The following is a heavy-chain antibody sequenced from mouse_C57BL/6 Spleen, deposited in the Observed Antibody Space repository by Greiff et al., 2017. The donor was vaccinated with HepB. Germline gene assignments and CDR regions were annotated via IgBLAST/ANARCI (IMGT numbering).Heavy chain of an antibody. V-gene: IGHV7-3*01. Sequence: EVQLVESGGGLVQPGGSLSLSCAASGFTFTDYYMSWVRQPPGKALEWLGFIRNKANGYTTEYSASVKGRFTISRDNSQSILYLQMNALRAEDSATYYCARYSFYDSLDYWGQGTSVTVSS. CDR2: IRNKANGYTT. D-gene: IGHD2-3*01. CDR1: GFTFTDYY. CDR3: ARYSFYDSLDY. J-gene: IGHJ4*01.